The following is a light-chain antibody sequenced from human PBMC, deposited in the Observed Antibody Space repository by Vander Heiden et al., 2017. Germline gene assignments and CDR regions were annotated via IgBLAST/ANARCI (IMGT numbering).Light chain of an antibody. V-gene: IGKV1-39*01. J-gene: IGKJ2*01. CDR1: QSINSD. CDR3: PQSYRTPYT. Sequence: DIQITLTPPSLSASSADRFTIICRASQSINSDLNRYPQKPGKAPKLLIYAASRLQSGVPSRFRSSGSGTDFTLTISSLQTEDFATDYCPQSYRTPYTFGQGTKLXIK. CDR2: AAS.